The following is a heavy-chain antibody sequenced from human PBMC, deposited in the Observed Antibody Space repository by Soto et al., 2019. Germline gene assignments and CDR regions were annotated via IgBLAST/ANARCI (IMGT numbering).Heavy chain of an antibody. V-gene: IGHV4-39*01. Sequence: QLRLQESGPGLVNPSETLSLNCIVSGGSISSSGNYWGWIRQPPGKGLEYIGSIYYSGSTYYNPSLKSRVTIPVDTSKNQFSLKLSSVTAADTAVYFCARRNGDSYFDFWGQGTLVTVSS. D-gene: IGHD4-17*01. CDR3: ARRNGDSYFDF. CDR1: GGSISSSGNY. J-gene: IGHJ4*02. CDR2: IYYSGST.